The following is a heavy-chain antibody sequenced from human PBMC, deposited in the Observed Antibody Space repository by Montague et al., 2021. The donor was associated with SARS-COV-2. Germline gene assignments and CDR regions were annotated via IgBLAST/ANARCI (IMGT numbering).Heavy chain of an antibody. CDR2: IWYDGSNK. CDR1: GFTFSSYG. V-gene: IGHV3-33*01. CDR3: AREDVYGGNSGGMDV. Sequence: SLRLSCAASGFTFSSYGMHWVRQAPGKGLEWVAVIWYDGSNKYYADSXXGRFTISRDNSKNTLYLQMNSLRAEDTAVYYCAREDVYGGNSGGMDVWGQGTTVTVSS. J-gene: IGHJ6*02. D-gene: IGHD4-23*01.